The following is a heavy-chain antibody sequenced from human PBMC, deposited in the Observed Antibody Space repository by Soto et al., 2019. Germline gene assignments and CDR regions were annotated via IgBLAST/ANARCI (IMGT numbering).Heavy chain of an antibody. CDR3: ARGSWDDVSGHYYMDV. Sequence: QVQLQLSGPGLMKPSQTLSLTCAISGDSVSSNSAGWNWVRQTPSRGLEWLGRTYYKSKWFNNYAVSVKSRITITPATSQNQFALQLDSVTPEDTAVYYCARGSWDDVSGHYYMDVWGKGTTVTVSS. J-gene: IGHJ6*03. D-gene: IGHD5-12*01. CDR2: TYYKSKWFN. V-gene: IGHV6-1*01. CDR1: GDSVSSNSAG.